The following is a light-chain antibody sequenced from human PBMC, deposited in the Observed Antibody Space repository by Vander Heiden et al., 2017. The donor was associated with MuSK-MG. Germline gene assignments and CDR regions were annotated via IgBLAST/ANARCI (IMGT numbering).Light chain of an antibody. CDR3: QQRSNRPPLT. CDR1: QSVGSY. V-gene: IGKV3-11*01. CDR2: DAS. J-gene: IGKJ4*01. Sequence: EIVLTQSPATLSLSTGERATLSCRASQSVGSYLAWYQHKPGQAPRLLMYDASNRAPGIPARFSGSGSGTDFTLTISSLEPEDFAVYYCQQRSNRPPLTFGGGTKVEIK.